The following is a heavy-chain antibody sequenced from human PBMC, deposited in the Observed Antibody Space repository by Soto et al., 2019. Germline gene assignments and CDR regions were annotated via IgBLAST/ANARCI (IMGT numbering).Heavy chain of an antibody. J-gene: IGHJ4*02. V-gene: IGHV3-30*04. Sequence: GGSLRLSCAASGFTFSNYTMHWVRQAPGKGLEWVALISYDEVDKYFADAVKGRFTISRDNSKNTLYLQMDSLRAEDTAVYYCAGRSGSSDYWGRGTLVTV. D-gene: IGHD3-10*01. CDR3: AGRSGSSDY. CDR2: ISYDEVDK. CDR1: GFTFSNYT.